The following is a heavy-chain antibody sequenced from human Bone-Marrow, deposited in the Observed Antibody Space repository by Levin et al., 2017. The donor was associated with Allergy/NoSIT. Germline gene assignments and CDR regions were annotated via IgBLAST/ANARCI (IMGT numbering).Heavy chain of an antibody. CDR2: INPNSGGT. D-gene: IGHD5-18*01. Sequence: ASVKVSCKASGYTFTGYYMHWVRQAPGQGLEWMGWINPNSGGTNYAQKFQGRVTMTRDTSISTAYMELSRLRSDDTAVYYCARDLPTAMVIGYGMDVWGQGTTVTVSS. CDR1: GYTFTGYY. CDR3: ARDLPTAMVIGYGMDV. J-gene: IGHJ6*02. V-gene: IGHV1-2*02.